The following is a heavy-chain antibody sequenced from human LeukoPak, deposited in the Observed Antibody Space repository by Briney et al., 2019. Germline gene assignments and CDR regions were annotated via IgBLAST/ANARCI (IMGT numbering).Heavy chain of an antibody. CDR3: ARRLDYDFADPRFDY. J-gene: IGHJ4*02. D-gene: IGHD3-3*01. V-gene: IGHV5-51*01. CDR1: GYSFTSYW. CDR2: IYPGDSDT. Sequence: PGESLKISCKGSGYSFTSYWIGWVRQMPGKGLEWMGIIYPGDSDTRYSPSFQGQVTISADKTISTAYLQWSSLKASDTAMYYCARRLDYDFADPRFDYWGQGTLVTVSS.